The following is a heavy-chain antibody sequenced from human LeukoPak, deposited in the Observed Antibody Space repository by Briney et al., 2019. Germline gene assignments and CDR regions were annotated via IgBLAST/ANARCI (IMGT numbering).Heavy chain of an antibody. J-gene: IGHJ4*02. D-gene: IGHD3-9*01. CDR3: ARVGGYDILTGYSHTHFDY. V-gene: IGHV4-59*12. CDR2: IYHSGST. Sequence: SETLSLTCTVSGGSISSYYWSWIRQPPGKGLEWIGYIYHSGSTYYNPSLKSRVTISVDRSKNQFSLKLSSVTAADTAVYYCARVGGYDILTGYSHTHFDYWGQGTLVTVSS. CDR1: GGSISSYY.